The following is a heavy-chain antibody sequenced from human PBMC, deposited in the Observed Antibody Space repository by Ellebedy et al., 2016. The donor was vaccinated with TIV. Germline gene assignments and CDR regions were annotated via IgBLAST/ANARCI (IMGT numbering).Heavy chain of an antibody. D-gene: IGHD3-10*01. Sequence: AASVKVSCKASGGTFSSYAISWVRQAPGQGLEWMGGIIPIFGTANYAQKFQGRVTITADESTSTAYMELSSLRSEDTAVYYCAREGGEPWAKYFDYWGQGTLVTVSS. CDR3: AREGGEPWAKYFDY. CDR2: IIPIFGTA. CDR1: GGTFSSYA. J-gene: IGHJ4*02. V-gene: IGHV1-69*13.